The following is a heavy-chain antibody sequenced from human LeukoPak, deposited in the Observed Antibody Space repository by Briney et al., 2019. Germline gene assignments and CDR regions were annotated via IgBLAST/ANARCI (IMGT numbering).Heavy chain of an antibody. V-gene: IGHV3-7*01. CDR2: IKQDGSEK. D-gene: IGHD1-26*01. Sequence: GGSLRLSCAASGFTFSSYWMSWVRQAPGKGLEWVANIKQDGSEKYYVDSVKGRFTISRDNAKNSLYLQMNSLRAENTAVYYCASRNWELYFDYWGQGTLVTVSS. CDR1: GFTFSSYW. J-gene: IGHJ4*02. CDR3: ASRNWELYFDY.